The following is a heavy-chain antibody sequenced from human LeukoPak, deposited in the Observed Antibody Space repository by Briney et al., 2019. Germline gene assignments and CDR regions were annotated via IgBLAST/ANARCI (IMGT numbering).Heavy chain of an antibody. V-gene: IGHV3-23*01. J-gene: IGHJ5*02. CDR2: ISGSGGST. Sequence: GGSLRLSCAASGFTFSSYAMSWVRQAPGKGLEGVSAISGSGGSTYYADSVKGRFTISRDNSKNTLYLQMNSLRAEDPAVYYCAKDLVDDYGHYLAGFDPWGQGTLVTVSS. CDR3: AKDLVDDYGHYLAGFDP. CDR1: GFTFSSYA. D-gene: IGHD4-17*01.